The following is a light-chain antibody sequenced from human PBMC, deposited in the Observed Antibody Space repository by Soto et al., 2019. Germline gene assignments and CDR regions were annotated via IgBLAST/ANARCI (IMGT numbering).Light chain of an antibody. CDR3: QQYNDYSWT. J-gene: IGKJ1*01. CDR1: RSIGIW. V-gene: IGKV1-5*03. CDR2: KAS. Sequence: IQMTQSPSTLSASVGDRVAISCRASRSIGIWLAWYQQKPGKAPKLLIYKASSLESGVPSRFGGSGSGTELTLTISSLQPDDFATYHCQQYNDYSWTFGQGTKVEIK.